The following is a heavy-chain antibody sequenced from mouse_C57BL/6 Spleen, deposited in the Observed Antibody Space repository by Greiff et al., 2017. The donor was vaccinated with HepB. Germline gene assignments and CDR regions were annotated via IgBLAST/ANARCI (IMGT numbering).Heavy chain of an antibody. CDR3: TTKRDYYAMDY. Sequence: EVQLQQSGAELVRPGASVKLSCTASGFNIKDDYMHWVKQRPEQGLEWIGWIDPENGDTEYASKFQGKATITADTSSNTAYLPLSSLTSEDTAVYYCTTKRDYYAMDYWGQGTSVTVSS. CDR2: IDPENGDT. J-gene: IGHJ4*01. CDR1: GFNIKDDY. V-gene: IGHV14-4*01.